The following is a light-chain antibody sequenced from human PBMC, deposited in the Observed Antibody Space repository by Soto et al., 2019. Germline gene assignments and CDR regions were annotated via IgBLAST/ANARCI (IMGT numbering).Light chain of an antibody. CDR1: QSIASY. CDR2: AAS. J-gene: IGKJ5*01. Sequence: DIQMTQSPSSLSASVGDRVTITCRANQSIASYLNWYQQKPGEAPNLLIYAASTLQSGVPSRFSGRGSGTDFSLTISNLQSEDFATYYCQQSYSSLPITFGQGTRLEIK. V-gene: IGKV1-39*01. CDR3: QQSYSSLPIT.